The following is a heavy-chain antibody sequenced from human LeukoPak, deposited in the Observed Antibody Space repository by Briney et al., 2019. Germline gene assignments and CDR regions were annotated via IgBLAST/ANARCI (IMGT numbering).Heavy chain of an antibody. Sequence: GGSLRLSCAASGFTFSSYAMHWVRQAPGKGLEWVAVISYDGSNKYYADSVKGRFTISRDNSKNTLYLQMNSLRAVDTAVYYCAREGLVVYRGQGTLVTVSS. CDR2: ISYDGSNK. V-gene: IGHV3-30-3*01. CDR3: AREGLVVY. CDR1: GFTFSSYA. J-gene: IGHJ4*02. D-gene: IGHD6-19*01.